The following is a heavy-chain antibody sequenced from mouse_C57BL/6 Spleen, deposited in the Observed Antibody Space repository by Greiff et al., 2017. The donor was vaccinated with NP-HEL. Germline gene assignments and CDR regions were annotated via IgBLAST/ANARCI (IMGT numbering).Heavy chain of an antibody. CDR1: GFTFSSYA. CDR2: ISDGGSYT. Sequence: EVHLVESGGGLVKPGGSLKLSCAASGFTFSSYAMSWVRQTPEKRLEWVATISDGGSYTYYPDNVKGRFTISRDNAKNNLYLQMSHLKSEDTAMYYCVSHWYFDVWGTGTTVTVSS. J-gene: IGHJ1*03. V-gene: IGHV5-4*01. CDR3: VSHWYFDV.